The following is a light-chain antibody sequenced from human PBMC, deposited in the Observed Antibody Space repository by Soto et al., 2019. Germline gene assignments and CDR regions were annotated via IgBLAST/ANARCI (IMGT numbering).Light chain of an antibody. CDR3: QHYNSFSRT. V-gene: IGKV1-5*03. CDR1: DNIVHW. CDR2: KAA. J-gene: IGKJ1*01. Sequence: DIQMIQSPSTLSASVGDRVAITCRASDNIVHWVAWYQQKPGKAPKILIYKAANLADEVPSRFGGSGSGTDFTLTITRLQPDDCATYYCQHYNSFSRTFGQGTKVEV.